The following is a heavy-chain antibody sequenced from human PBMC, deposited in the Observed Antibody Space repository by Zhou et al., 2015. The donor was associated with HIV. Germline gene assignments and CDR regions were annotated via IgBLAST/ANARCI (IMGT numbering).Heavy chain of an antibody. CDR1: GFSFSSYT. V-gene: IGHV3-30-3*01. D-gene: IGHD4-11*01. CDR2: ILFHGNLR. Sequence: QVQLVESGGGVVQPGRSLRLSCAASGFSFSSYTMHWVRQAPGKGLEWVALILFHGNLRTYADSVKGRFTISRDISRNTLYLQMNSLTTKDTAVYYCARSAYTSDAFDVWGRGALITVSS. CDR3: ARSAYTSDAFDV. J-gene: IGHJ3*01.